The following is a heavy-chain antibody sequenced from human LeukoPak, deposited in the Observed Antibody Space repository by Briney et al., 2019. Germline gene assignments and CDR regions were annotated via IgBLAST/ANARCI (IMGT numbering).Heavy chain of an antibody. CDR1: GYTFTSYG. Sequence: ASVKVSCKASGYTFTSYGISWVRQAPGQGLEWMGWISAYNGNTNYAQKPQGRVTMTTDTSTSTAYMELRSLRSDDTAVYYCARVYTYYYDSSGGFDYWGQGTLVTVSS. CDR3: ARVYTYYYDSSGGFDY. D-gene: IGHD3-22*01. V-gene: IGHV1-18*01. CDR2: ISAYNGNT. J-gene: IGHJ4*02.